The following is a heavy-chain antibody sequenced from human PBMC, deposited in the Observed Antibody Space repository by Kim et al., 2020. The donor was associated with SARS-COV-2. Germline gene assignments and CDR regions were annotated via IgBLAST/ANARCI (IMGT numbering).Heavy chain of an antibody. D-gene: IGHD3-9*01. CDR1: GGTFSSYA. CDR2: IIPIFGTA. J-gene: IGHJ3*02. V-gene: IGHV1-69*13. Sequence: SVKVSCKASGGTFSSYAISWVRQAPGQGLEWMGGIIPIFGTANYAQKFQGRVTITADESTSTAYMELSSLRSEDTAVYYCARGGYDILTGWTPGAFDIWGQGTMVTVSS. CDR3: ARGGYDILTGWTPGAFDI.